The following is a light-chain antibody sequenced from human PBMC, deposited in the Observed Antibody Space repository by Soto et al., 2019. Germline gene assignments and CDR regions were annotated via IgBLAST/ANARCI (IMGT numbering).Light chain of an antibody. J-gene: IGLJ1*01. CDR2: TNN. CDR1: SXNIGSNT. Sequence: QSVLTQPPSASGTPGQRVTIYCSGSSXNIGSNTVNWYQQLPGTAPKLLIYTNNQRPSGVPDRFSGSKSGTSASLAISWLQSEDEADYYCAAWDDSLNGYVFGTGAKVTVL. V-gene: IGLV1-44*01. CDR3: AAWDDSLNGYV.